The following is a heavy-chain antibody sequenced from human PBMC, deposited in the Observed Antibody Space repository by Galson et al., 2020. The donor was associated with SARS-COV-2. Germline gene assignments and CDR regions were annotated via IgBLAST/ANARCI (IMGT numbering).Heavy chain of an antibody. J-gene: IGHJ2*01. D-gene: IGHD3-22*01. V-gene: IGHV4-38-2*02. CDR1: GYSVSTTNY. CDR2: VYPSGTT. Sequence: SETLSLTCTVSGYSVSTTNYWGCLRQPPGRRLEWIGSVYPSGTTYYNPSLTRRVTISVDTSKNQFSLRLDSVTAADTALYYCARQGVNMPVLVTVPGWFFDLWGRGTLVTVSS. CDR3: ARQGVNMPVLVTVPGWFFDL.